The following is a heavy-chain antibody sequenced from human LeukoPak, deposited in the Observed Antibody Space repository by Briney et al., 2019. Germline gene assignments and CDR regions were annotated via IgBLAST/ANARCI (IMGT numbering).Heavy chain of an antibody. V-gene: IGHV4-34*01. CDR1: GGSFSGYY. D-gene: IGHD3-3*01. J-gene: IGHJ5*02. CDR3: ARVNYDFWSGANWFDP. Sequence: PSETLSLTCAVYGGSFSGYYWSWIRQPPGKGLEWIGEINHSGSTNYNPSLKSRVTISVDTSKNQFSLKLSSVTAADTAVYYCARVNYDFWSGANWFDPWGQGTLVTVSS. CDR2: INHSGST.